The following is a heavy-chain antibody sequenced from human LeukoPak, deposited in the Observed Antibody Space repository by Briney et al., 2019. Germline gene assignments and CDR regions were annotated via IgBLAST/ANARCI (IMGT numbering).Heavy chain of an antibody. J-gene: IGHJ4*02. V-gene: IGHV4-34*01. CDR2: INHSGST. Sequence: SETLSLTCAVYGGSFSGYYWSWIRQPPGKGLEWIGEINHSGSTNYNLSLKSRVTISVDTSKNQFSLKLSSVTAADTAVYYCAREWDYYDSSGYSVWGQGTLVTVSS. D-gene: IGHD3-22*01. CDR3: AREWDYYDSSGYSV. CDR1: GGSFSGYY.